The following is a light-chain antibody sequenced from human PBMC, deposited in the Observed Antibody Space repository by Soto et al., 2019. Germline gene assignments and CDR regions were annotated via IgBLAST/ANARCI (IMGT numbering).Light chain of an antibody. CDR1: SSDVGGYNY. CDR3: SSYTSGSTRYV. CDR2: DVS. V-gene: IGLV2-14*01. J-gene: IGLJ1*01. Sequence: QSALTQPASVSGSPGQSITISCTGTSSDVGGYNYVSRYQQHPGKAPKLMIYDVSNRPSGVSNRFSGSKSGSTASLTISGLQAEDEADYYCSSYTSGSTRYVFGTGTKLTVL.